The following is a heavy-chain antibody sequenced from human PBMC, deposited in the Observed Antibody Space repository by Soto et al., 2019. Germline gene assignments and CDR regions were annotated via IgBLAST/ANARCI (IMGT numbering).Heavy chain of an antibody. CDR3: AKVAYYYDSSGYYYGGHFDY. Sequence: GGSLRLSCAASGFTFSSYAMSWVRQAPGKGLEWVSAISGSGGSTYYADSVKGRFTISRDNSKNTLYLQMNSLRAEDTAVYYCAKVAYYYDSSGYYYGGHFDYWGQGTLVTVSS. CDR2: ISGSGGST. D-gene: IGHD3-22*01. CDR1: GFTFSSYA. J-gene: IGHJ4*02. V-gene: IGHV3-23*01.